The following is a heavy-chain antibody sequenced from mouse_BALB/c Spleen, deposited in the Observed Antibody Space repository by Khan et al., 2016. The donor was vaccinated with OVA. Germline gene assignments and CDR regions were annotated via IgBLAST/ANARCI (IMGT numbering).Heavy chain of an antibody. J-gene: IGHJ3*01. CDR1: GYTFTSYW. CDR2: INPSDSET. V-gene: IGHV1-61*01. D-gene: IGHD2-2*01. Sequence: QVQLQQSGAELVRPGASVKLSCKASGYTFTSYWMNWVRQRPGQGLDWIGKINPSDSETHYNQMFKDKATLTVDKSSGTAYMQLSSLTSEDSAVYYCARSEKYGYGPSWFAYWGQGTLVTVSA. CDR3: ARSEKYGYGPSWFAY.